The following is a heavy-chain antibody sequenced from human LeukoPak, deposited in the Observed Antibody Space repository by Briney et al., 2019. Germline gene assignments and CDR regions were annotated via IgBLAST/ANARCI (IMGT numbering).Heavy chain of an antibody. CDR3: AVVTTGY. CDR2: IRNKANSYTT. D-gene: IGHD4-17*01. V-gene: IGHV3-72*01. CDR1: GFTFSDHY. J-gene: IGHJ4*02. Sequence: GGSLRLSCAASGFTFSDHYMDWVRPAPGKGLAWVGRIRNKANSYTTEYAASVKGRFSISRDDSKNSLYLQMNSLKTEDTAVYYCAVVTTGYWGQGTLVTVSS.